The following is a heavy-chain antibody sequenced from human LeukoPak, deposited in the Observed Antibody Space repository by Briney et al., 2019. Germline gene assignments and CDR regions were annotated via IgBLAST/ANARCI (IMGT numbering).Heavy chain of an antibody. CDR1: GYTFTDHY. CDR3: ARQSRSTPLDY. V-gene: IGHV1-2*02. Sequence: ASVKVSCKASGYTFTDHYMHWVRQAPGQGLEWMGWINSNSGGTNYAQKFQGRVTMTRDTSISTAYMELSRLRSDDTAVYYCARQSRSTPLDYWGQGTLVTVSS. CDR2: INSNSGGT. D-gene: IGHD6-13*01. J-gene: IGHJ4*02.